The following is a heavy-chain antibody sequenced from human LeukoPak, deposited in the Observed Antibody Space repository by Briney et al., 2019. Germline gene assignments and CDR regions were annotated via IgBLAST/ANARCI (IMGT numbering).Heavy chain of an antibody. Sequence: GGSLRLSCAASGFTFSSYAMSWVRQAPGKGLEWVSSISSSSSYIYYADSVKGRFTISRDNSKNTLYLQMNSLRAEDTAVYYCAKDRAFYGDYLFDYWGQGTLVTVSS. J-gene: IGHJ4*02. CDR1: GFTFSSYA. D-gene: IGHD4-17*01. CDR3: AKDRAFYGDYLFDY. V-gene: IGHV3-23*01. CDR2: ISSSSSYI.